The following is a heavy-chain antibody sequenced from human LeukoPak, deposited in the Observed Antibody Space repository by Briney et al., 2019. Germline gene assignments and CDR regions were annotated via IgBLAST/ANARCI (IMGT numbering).Heavy chain of an antibody. CDR3: ARKTVVGSYFDY. V-gene: IGHV3-7*03. CDR1: GFTFGSYW. Sequence: GGSLRLSCAASGFTFGSYWMSWVRQAPGKGLEWVANIKQDGSDKYYVDSVKGRFTISRDNAKNSLYLQINSLRAEDTAVYYCARKTVVGSYFDYWGQGTPVTVSS. D-gene: IGHD4-23*01. J-gene: IGHJ4*02. CDR2: IKQDGSDK.